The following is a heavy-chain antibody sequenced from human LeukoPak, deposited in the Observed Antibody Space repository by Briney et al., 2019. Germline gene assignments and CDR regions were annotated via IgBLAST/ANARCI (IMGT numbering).Heavy chain of an antibody. CDR1: GFTFSTYS. CDR3: ARDDSYGDFT. Sequence: PGGSLRLSCAASGFTFSTYSMNWVRQAPGKGLEWISYISSSSSTIYYADSVKGRFTISRDDAKNSLYLQMNSLRAEDTAVYYCARDDSYGDFTWGQGTLVTVSS. D-gene: IGHD4-17*01. CDR2: ISSSSSTI. V-gene: IGHV3-48*01. J-gene: IGHJ5*02.